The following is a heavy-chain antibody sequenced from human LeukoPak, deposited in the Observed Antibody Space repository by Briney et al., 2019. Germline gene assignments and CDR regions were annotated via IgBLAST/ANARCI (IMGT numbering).Heavy chain of an antibody. CDR1: GGSISNYF. J-gene: IGHJ4*02. CDR3: ARDAGGGPFFDY. V-gene: IGHV4-59*01. D-gene: IGHD2-15*01. Sequence: KPSETLSLTCTVSGGSISNYFWTWLRQPPGKGLEWIGYIYYSGSTNYNPSLKSRVTISVDTSKNQFSLKLSSVTAADTAVYYCARDAGGGPFFDYWGQGTLVTVSS. CDR2: IYYSGST.